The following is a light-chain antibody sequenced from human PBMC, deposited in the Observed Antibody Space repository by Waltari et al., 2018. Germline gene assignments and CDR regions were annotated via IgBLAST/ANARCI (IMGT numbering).Light chain of an antibody. J-gene: IGLJ3*02. CDR3: QVWDDTTNSGV. Sequence: HVVTQPPSVSVAPGKTATFTCGGANIARTSVNWYQQKPGQAPVLVIFYDSDRPSGIPERFSGSNSGNTATLTISWVEAGDEADYHCQVWDDTTNSGVFGGGTRLTVL. CDR2: YDS. CDR1: NIARTS. V-gene: IGLV3-21*04.